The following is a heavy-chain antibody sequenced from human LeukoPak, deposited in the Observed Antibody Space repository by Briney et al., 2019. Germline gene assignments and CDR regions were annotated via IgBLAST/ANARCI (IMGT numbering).Heavy chain of an antibody. CDR2: INHSGST. Sequence: SETLSLTCAVYGGSFSGYYWSWIRQPPGKGLEWIGEINHSGSTNYNPSLKSRVTISVDTSKNQFSLKLSSVTAADTAVYYCARRYTSVGYYYYMDVWGKGTTVTISS. CDR3: ARRYTSVGYYYYMDV. CDR1: GGSFSGYY. D-gene: IGHD1-14*01. V-gene: IGHV4-34*01. J-gene: IGHJ6*03.